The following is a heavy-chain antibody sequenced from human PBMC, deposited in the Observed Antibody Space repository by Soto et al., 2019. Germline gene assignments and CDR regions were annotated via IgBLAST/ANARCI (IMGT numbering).Heavy chain of an antibody. CDR2: IYYTGST. D-gene: IGHD1-26*01. Sequence: SETLSLTCTVSGGSIYTGGFYWSWIRQLPGKGLEWLGYIYYTGSTQYTPSLKSRLTISTDTSDNQFSLRLTSVTAADAAVYYCATSLVTSRTRVDYWGQGTLVTVSS. CDR1: GGSIYTGGFY. CDR3: ATSLVTSRTRVDY. J-gene: IGHJ4*02. V-gene: IGHV4-31*03.